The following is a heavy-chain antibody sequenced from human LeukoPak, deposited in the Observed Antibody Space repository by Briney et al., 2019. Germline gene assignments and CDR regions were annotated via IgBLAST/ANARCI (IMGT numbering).Heavy chain of an antibody. CDR1: GGSISSYY. V-gene: IGHV4-59*01. Sequence: SETLSLTCTVSGGSISSYYWSWIRQPPGKGLEWIGYIYYSGSTNYNPSLKSRVTISVDTSKNQFSLKLSSVTAADTAVYYCARDFYGYCSGGSCAHTFDIWGQGTVVTVSS. CDR3: ARDFYGYCSGGSCAHTFDI. CDR2: IYYSGST. D-gene: IGHD2-15*01. J-gene: IGHJ3*02.